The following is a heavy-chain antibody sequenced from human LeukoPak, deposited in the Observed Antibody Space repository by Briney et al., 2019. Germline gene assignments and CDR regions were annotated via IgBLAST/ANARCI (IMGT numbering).Heavy chain of an antibody. CDR2: ISDTGLTK. CDR1: GFTSKKYS. CDR3: ARGFQFDSSFDS. Sequence: PGGSLRLSCVAYGFTSKKYSMNWVRQAPGTGLEWISYISDTGLTKHYADSVKGRFTISRDDANNLLYLQMNSLRAGDTAVYYCARGFQFDSSFDSWGQGTLVTVSP. J-gene: IGHJ5*01. D-gene: IGHD3-22*01. V-gene: IGHV3-48*01.